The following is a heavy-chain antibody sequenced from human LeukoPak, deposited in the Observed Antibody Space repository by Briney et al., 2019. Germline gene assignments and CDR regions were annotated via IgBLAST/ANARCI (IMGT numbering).Heavy chain of an antibody. J-gene: IGHJ4*02. CDR1: GYTFTGYY. D-gene: IGHD4-11*01. V-gene: IGHV1-2*02. CDR2: INPSSGGT. CDR3: ARSPDYSRFDY. Sequence: ASVKVSCKTSGYTFTGYYIRWVRQSPGQGLEWMGWINPSSGGTNNAQKFQGRVALTRHTSIKTAYMELRRLTSDDTAVYYCARSPDYSRFDYWGQGALVTVSS.